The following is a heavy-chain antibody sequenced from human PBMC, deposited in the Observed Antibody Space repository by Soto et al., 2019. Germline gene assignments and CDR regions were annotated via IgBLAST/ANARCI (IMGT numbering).Heavy chain of an antibody. V-gene: IGHV3-23*01. CDR2: IDGSGGTT. CDR3: AKTRLYDDRGYHRDGFDV. D-gene: IGHD3-22*01. CDR1: GCPFSSTD. Sequence: GGSLSLSWAASGCPFSSTDMTWVRPAPGKGLDWVSTIDGSGGTTYYADSVKGRFTISRDNSMNTVYLQMNSLRADDTALYYCAKTRLYDDRGYHRDGFDVWGLGTMVTVS. J-gene: IGHJ3*01.